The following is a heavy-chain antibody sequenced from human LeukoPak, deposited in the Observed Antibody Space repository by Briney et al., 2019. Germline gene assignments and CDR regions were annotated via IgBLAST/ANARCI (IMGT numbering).Heavy chain of an antibody. D-gene: IGHD2-21*01. CDR1: GFTFSSHS. V-gene: IGHV3-21*01. Sequence: GESLRLSCAASGFTFSSHSVNWVRQAPGKGLEWVSSISSSSTYIYYADSVKGRFTISRDNAKNSLFLQMNSLRAEDTAVYYCARGSLDSFDIWGQGTMVTVSS. CDR2: ISSSSTYI. J-gene: IGHJ3*02. CDR3: ARGSLDSFDI.